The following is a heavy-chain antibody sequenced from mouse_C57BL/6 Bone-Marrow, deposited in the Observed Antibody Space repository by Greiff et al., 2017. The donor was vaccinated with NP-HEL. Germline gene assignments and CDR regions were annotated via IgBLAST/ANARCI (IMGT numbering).Heavy chain of an antibody. CDR2: INPNNGGT. V-gene: IGHV1-18*01. CDR3: ERLRRIYDGSYCAIDC. CDR1: GYTFTDYN. Sequence: EVQLQQSGPELVKPGASVKIPCKASGYTFTDYNMDWVKQSHGKSLEWIGDINPNNGGTIYNQKFKGKATLTVDKYSSTAYMELRRLTSEDTAVYYCERLRRIYDGSYCAIDCWGQGTSVTVSS. D-gene: IGHD2-3*01. J-gene: IGHJ4*01.